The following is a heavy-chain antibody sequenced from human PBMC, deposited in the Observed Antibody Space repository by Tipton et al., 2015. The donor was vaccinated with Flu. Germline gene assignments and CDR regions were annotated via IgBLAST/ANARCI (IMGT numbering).Heavy chain of an antibody. Sequence: SLRLSCAVSGGSISSSNWWSWVRQPPGKGLEWIGEIYHSGSTNYNPSLKSRVTISVDKSKNQFSLKLSSVTAADTAVYYCARSDTYGSGIDYWGQGTLVTVSS. D-gene: IGHD3-10*01. CDR1: GGSISSSNW. CDR3: ARSDTYGSGIDY. CDR2: IYHSGST. V-gene: IGHV4-4*02. J-gene: IGHJ4*02.